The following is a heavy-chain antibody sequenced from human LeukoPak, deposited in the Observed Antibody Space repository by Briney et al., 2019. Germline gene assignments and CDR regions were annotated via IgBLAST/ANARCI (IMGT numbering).Heavy chain of an antibody. V-gene: IGHV4-61*08. Sequence: PSETLSLTCTVSGGSISSGGYYWSWIRQHPGKGLEWIGYIYYSGSTNYNPSLKSRVTISVDTSKNQFSLKLSSVTAADTAVYYCARHQVRFGEPLVSGLFDYWGQGTLVTVSS. J-gene: IGHJ4*02. D-gene: IGHD3-10*01. CDR1: GGSISSGGYY. CDR3: ARHQVRFGEPLVSGLFDY. CDR2: IYYSGST.